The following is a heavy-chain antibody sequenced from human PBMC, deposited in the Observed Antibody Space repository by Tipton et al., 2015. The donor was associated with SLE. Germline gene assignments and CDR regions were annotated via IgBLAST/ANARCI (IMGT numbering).Heavy chain of an antibody. D-gene: IGHD1-20*01. J-gene: IGHJ4*02. CDR1: GGSISSYY. CDR2: IYYSGST. V-gene: IGHV4-59*01. CDR3: ARYNWGLGY. Sequence: TLSLTCTVSGGSISSYYWSWIRQPPGKGLEWIGYIYYSGSTNYNPSLKSRVTISVDTSKNQFSLKLSSVTAADTAVYYCARYNWGLGYWGQGTLVTASS.